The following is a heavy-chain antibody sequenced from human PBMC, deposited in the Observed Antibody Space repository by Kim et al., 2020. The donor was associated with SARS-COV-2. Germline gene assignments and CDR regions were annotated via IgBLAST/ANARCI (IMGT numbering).Heavy chain of an antibody. CDR1: GGSFSGYY. J-gene: IGHJ6*02. V-gene: IGHV4-34*01. Sequence: SETLSLTCAVYGGSFSGYYWSWIRKPPGQGLEWIGEINHSGSTNYNPSLKSRVTISVDTSKNQFSLKLSSVTAADTAVYYCARDRVVASWWSPMYYYGMDVWGQGTTVTVSS. D-gene: IGHD2-15*01. CDR2: INHSGST. CDR3: ARDRVVASWWSPMYYYGMDV.